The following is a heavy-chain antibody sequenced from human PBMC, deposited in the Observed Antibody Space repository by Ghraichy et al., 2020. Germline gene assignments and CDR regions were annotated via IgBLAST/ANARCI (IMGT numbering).Heavy chain of an antibody. Sequence: SETLSLTCTVSGYSISSGYYWGWIRQPPGKGLEWIGSIYHSGSTYYNPSLKSRVTISVDTSKNQFSLKLSSVTAADTAVYYCARVTYGKPAFDYWGQGTLVTVSS. CDR1: GYSISSGYY. CDR2: IYHSGST. CDR3: ARVTYGKPAFDY. J-gene: IGHJ4*02. V-gene: IGHV4-38-2*02. D-gene: IGHD3-16*01.